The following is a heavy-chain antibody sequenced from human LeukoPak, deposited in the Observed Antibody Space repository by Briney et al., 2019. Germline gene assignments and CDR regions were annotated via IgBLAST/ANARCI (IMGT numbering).Heavy chain of an antibody. CDR1: GYTFTSYA. CDR2: INPSGGST. J-gene: IGHJ6*02. Sequence: GASVKVSCKASGYTFTSYAMHWVRQAPGQGLEWMGIINPSGGSTSYAQKFQGRVTMTRDTSTSTVYMELSSLRSEDTAVYYCARDQGSSSVRYYYYGMDVWGQGTTVTVSS. V-gene: IGHV1-46*01. D-gene: IGHD6-6*01. CDR3: ARDQGSSSVRYYYYGMDV.